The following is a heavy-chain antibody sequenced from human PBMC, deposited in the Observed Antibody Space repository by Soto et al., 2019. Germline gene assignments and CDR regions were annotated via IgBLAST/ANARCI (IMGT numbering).Heavy chain of an antibody. J-gene: IGHJ4*02. Sequence: GASVKVSCKVSGYTLTELSMHWVRQAPGKGLEWMGGFDPEHGETIYAQKFQGRLTMTEDTSTDTAYMELSSLRSEDTAFYYCATFDHWDSSGWYPYWGQGTLVTVSS. CDR1: GYTLTELS. CDR2: FDPEHGET. CDR3: ATFDHWDSSGWYPY. D-gene: IGHD6-19*01. V-gene: IGHV1-24*01.